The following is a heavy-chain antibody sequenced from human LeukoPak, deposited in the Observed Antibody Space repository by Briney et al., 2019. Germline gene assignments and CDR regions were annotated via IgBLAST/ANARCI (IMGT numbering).Heavy chain of an antibody. CDR2: INSDGSWT. Sequence: GGSLRLSCAASGNYWMHWVRQAPGKGLVWVSHINSDGSWTSYADSVKGRFTISKDNAKNTVYLQMNSLRAEDTAVYYCVSFYEAYWGRGTLVTVSS. V-gene: IGHV3-74*01. J-gene: IGHJ4*02. CDR1: GNYW. CDR3: VSFYEAY. D-gene: IGHD2/OR15-2a*01.